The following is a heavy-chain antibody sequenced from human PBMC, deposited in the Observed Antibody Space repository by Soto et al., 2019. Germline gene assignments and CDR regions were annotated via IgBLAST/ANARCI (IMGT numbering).Heavy chain of an antibody. Sequence: SETLSLTCTVSGGSISSYYWSWIRQPPGKGLEWIGYIYYSGSTNYNPSLKSRVTISVDTSKNQFSLKLSSVTAADTAVYYCARLSPNIAGTTALTDYWGQGTLVTVSS. CDR1: GGSISSYY. CDR3: ARLSPNIAGTTALTDY. CDR2: IYYSGST. J-gene: IGHJ4*02. V-gene: IGHV4-59*08. D-gene: IGHD1-7*01.